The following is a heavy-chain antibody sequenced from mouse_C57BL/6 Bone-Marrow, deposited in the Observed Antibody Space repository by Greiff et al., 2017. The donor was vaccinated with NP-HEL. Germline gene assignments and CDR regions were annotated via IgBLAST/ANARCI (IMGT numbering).Heavy chain of an antibody. D-gene: IGHD1-1*01. J-gene: IGHJ2*01. V-gene: IGHV3-6*01. CDR2: ISYDGSH. CDR3: ARDSTTVGPYYDY. CDR1: VYSITSGYY. Sequence: DVQLVESGSGLVKPSQSLSLTCSVTVYSITSGYYWNWIRQFPGNKLEWMGYISYDGSHNYNPSLKNPISITRATSKNQFFLKLNSVTTEDKATYYCARDSTTVGPYYDYGGQGATLTVSS.